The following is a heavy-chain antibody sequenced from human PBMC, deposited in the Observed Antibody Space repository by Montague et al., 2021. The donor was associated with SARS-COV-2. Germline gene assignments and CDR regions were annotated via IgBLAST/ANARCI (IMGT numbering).Heavy chain of an antibody. V-gene: IGHV3-48*03. CDR3: ARDRGYGDFYYYGMDV. D-gene: IGHD3-10*01. Sequence: SLRLSCAASGFTFSNYEMNWVRQAPGKGLGWVLYISSSGSTIYYADSVKSRFTISRDNAQNSLYLQMNSLRAEDTGVYYCARDRGYGDFYYYGMDVWGQGTTVTVSS. CDR1: GFTFSNYE. CDR2: ISSSGSTI. J-gene: IGHJ6*02.